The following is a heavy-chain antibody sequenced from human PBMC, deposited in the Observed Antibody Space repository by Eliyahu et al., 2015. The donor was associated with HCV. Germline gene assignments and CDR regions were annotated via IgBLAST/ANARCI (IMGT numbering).Heavy chain of an antibody. J-gene: IGHJ3*02. V-gene: IGHV3-23*01. Sequence: FTISRDNSKNTLYLQMNSLRAEDTAVYYCAKEFTGDWPDDAFDIWGQGTMVTVSS. CDR3: AKEFTGDWPDDAFDI. D-gene: IGHD7-27*01.